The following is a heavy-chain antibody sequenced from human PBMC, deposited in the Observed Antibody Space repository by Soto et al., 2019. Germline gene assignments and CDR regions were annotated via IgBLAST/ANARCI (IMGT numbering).Heavy chain of an antibody. CDR3: ARNEWFGDYYYYMDV. V-gene: IGHV4-59*01. CDR2: IYYSGST. D-gene: IGHD3-10*01. J-gene: IGHJ6*03. CDR1: GGSISSYY. Sequence: GGSISSYYWSWIRQPPGKGLEWIGYIYYSGSTNYNPSLKSRVTISVDTSKNQFSLKLSSVTAADTAVYYCARNEWFGDYYYYMDVWGKGTTVTVSS.